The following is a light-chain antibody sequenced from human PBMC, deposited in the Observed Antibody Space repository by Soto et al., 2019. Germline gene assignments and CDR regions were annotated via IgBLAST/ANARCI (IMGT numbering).Light chain of an antibody. V-gene: IGKV3-20*01. J-gene: IGKJ1*01. CDR3: QQYGSSVTWT. CDR1: QSITSSY. Sequence: EVVLTQSRGTVSLSPGERATLSCRASQSITSSYIAWYQQKPGQAPRLLIYAASSRATGIPDRFSGSGSGTDFTLSISRLEPEDFAVYYCQQYGSSVTWTFGQGTKVEIK. CDR2: AAS.